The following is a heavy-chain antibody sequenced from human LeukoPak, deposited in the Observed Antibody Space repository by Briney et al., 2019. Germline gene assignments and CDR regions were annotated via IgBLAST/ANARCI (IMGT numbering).Heavy chain of an antibody. Sequence: PSETLSLTCTVSGDSISGGAFYWGWDRQSPGKGLEWIGSMFYSGSTHFNPPLESRITMSLDTSKNQFSLRLSLMTAADTGVYYCARQGSSPNWFDPWGQGTLVTVSS. D-gene: IGHD1-26*01. CDR1: GDSISGGAFY. CDR3: ARQGSSPNWFDP. V-gene: IGHV4-39*01. CDR2: MFYSGST. J-gene: IGHJ5*02.